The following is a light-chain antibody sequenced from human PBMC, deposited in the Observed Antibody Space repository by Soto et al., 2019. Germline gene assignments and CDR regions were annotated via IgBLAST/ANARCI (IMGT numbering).Light chain of an antibody. Sequence: QSVLTQPPSASGTPGEWGTIPCSGGSSNIGTNTVNWYQHLPGTAPKLLISGSSQRPSGVPDRFSGSKSGTSASLDISGLQSEDEAEYYCAAWDDSLSAYVFGAGTKVTVL. V-gene: IGLV1-44*01. CDR2: GSS. CDR1: SSNIGTNT. J-gene: IGLJ1*01. CDR3: AAWDDSLSAYV.